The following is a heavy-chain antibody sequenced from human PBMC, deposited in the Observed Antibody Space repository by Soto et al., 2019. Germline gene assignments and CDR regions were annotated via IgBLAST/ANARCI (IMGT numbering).Heavy chain of an antibody. CDR2: IYYSGST. CDR1: SGSIASSSYN. Sequence: SETLSLTCTVTSGSIASSSYNWVWIRQPPGKGLEWIGSIYYSGSTYYNPSLKSRVTISVDTSKNQFSLKLSSVTAADTAVYYCATQEVGGTYVYTFDPWGQGTLVTVS. CDR3: ATQEVGGTYVYTFDP. V-gene: IGHV4-39*01. D-gene: IGHD1-26*01. J-gene: IGHJ5*02.